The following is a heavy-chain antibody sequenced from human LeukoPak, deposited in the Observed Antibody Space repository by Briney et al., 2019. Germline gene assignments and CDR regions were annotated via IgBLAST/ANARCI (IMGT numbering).Heavy chain of an antibody. V-gene: IGHV3-48*04. CDR2: ISSSSSTI. Sequence: GGSLRLSCAASGFTFSSYSMNWVRQAPGKGLEWVSYISSSSSTIYYADSVKGRFTISRDNAKNSLYLQMNSLRAEDTAVYYCARGPFSVDTAMVYFDYWGQGTLVTVSS. D-gene: IGHD5-18*01. CDR3: ARGPFSVDTAMVYFDY. CDR1: GFTFSSYS. J-gene: IGHJ4*02.